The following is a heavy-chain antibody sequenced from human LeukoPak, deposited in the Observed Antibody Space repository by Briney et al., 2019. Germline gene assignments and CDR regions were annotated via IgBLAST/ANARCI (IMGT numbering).Heavy chain of an antibody. CDR3: ARAARLWWSSMDY. CDR1: GGSFSGYY. Sequence: SETLSLTCAVYGGSFSGYYWSWIRQPPGKELEWIGEINHSGSTNYNPSLKSRVTISVDTSKNQFSLKLSSVTAADTAVYYCARAARLWWSSMDYWGQGTLVTVSS. CDR2: INHSGST. D-gene: IGHD2-21*01. V-gene: IGHV4-34*01. J-gene: IGHJ4*02.